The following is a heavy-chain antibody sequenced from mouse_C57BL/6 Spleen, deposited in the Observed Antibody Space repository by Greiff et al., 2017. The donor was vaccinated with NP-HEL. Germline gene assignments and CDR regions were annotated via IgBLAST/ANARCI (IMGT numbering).Heavy chain of an antibody. V-gene: IGHV1-15*01. CDR2: IDPETGGT. J-gene: IGHJ1*03. D-gene: IGHD1-1*01. CDR1: GYTFTDYE. CDR3: TRGRYYGSSYDWYFDV. Sequence: QVQLQQSGAELVRPGASVTLSCKASGYTFTDYEMHWVKQTPVHGLEWIGAIDPETGGTAYNQKFKGKAILTADKSSSTAYMELRSLTSEDSAVYYCTRGRYYGSSYDWYFDVWGTGTTVTVSS.